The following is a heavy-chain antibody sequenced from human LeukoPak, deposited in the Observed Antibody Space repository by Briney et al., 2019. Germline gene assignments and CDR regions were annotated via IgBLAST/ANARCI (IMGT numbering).Heavy chain of an antibody. CDR1: GFTFGGHG. V-gene: IGHV3-33*06. CDR3: AKDSRPSDWNYVSQNDY. CDR2: IWHDGSKE. D-gene: IGHD1-7*01. J-gene: IGHJ4*02. Sequence: GGSRRLSCAASGFTFGGHGMHWVRQAPGRGLEWVAVIWHDGSKEYCTDSVKGRFTITRDNSRNTLNLQMNSLRTEDTAVYYCAKDSRPSDWNYVSQNDYWGQGTLVTVSS.